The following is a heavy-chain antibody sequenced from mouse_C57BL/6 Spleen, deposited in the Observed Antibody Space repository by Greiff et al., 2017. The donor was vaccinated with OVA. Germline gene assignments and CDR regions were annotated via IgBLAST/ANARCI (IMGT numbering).Heavy chain of an antibody. J-gene: IGHJ3*01. V-gene: IGHV1-50*01. CDR1: GYTFTSYW. D-gene: IGHD1-1*01. Sequence: QVQLQQPGAELVKPGASVKLSCKASGYTFTSYWMQWVKQRPGQGLEWIGEIDPSDSYTNYNQKFKGKATLTVDTSSSTAYMQLSSLTSEDSAVYYCARDYYGSSQAWLAYWGQGTLVTVSA. CDR3: ARDYYGSSQAWLAY. CDR2: IDPSDSYT.